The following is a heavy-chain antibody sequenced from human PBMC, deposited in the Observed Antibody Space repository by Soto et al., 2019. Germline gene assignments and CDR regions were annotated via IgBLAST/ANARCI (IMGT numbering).Heavy chain of an antibody. V-gene: IGHV3-15*01. J-gene: IGHJ4*02. D-gene: IGHD3-3*01. CDR1: GFTLSNAW. CDR3: TTDTRRISVFGVPWDS. CDR2: IKSRSDGGTP. Sequence: LRLSCAASGFTLSNAWMNWVRHTPGRGLAWVGRIKSRSDGGTPDYGAPVKGRFTISRDDSLNTVYLQMNSLTAEDTGVYYCTTDTRRISVFGVPWDSWGQGTLVTVSS.